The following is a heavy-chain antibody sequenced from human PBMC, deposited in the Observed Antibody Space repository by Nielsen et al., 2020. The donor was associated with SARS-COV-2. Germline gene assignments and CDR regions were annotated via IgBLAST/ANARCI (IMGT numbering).Heavy chain of an antibody. Sequence: ASVKVSCKASGYTFTSNDITWVRQAPGQGLEWMGRINHTNGNTKYAQRFQGRVTMTTDTSTRTAYMELRSLTSADTAVYYRATERSVVVPGPLGIGPWYIDYYMDVWGKGTTVTVSS. CDR3: ATERSVVVPGPLGIGPWYIDYYMDV. V-gene: IGHV1-18*04. D-gene: IGHD2-2*01. CDR2: INHTNGNT. J-gene: IGHJ6*03. CDR1: GYTFTSND.